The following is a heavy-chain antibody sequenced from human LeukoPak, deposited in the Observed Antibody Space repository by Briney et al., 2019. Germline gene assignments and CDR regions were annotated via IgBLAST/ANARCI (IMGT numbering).Heavy chain of an antibody. J-gene: IGHJ5*02. V-gene: IGHV1-8*01. Sequence: ASVKVSCKASGYTFTSCDINCVRQATGQGLEWMGWMNPNSGNTGYAQKFQGRVTMTRNTSISTAYMELSSLRSEDTAVYYCAGEGRSLGYCSGGSCYPDNWFDPWGQGTLVTVSS. D-gene: IGHD2-15*01. CDR3: AGEGRSLGYCSGGSCYPDNWFDP. CDR1: GYTFTSCD. CDR2: MNPNSGNT.